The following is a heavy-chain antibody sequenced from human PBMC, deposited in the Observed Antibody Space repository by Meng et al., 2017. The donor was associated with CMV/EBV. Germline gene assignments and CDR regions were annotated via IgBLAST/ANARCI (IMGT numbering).Heavy chain of an antibody. D-gene: IGHD5-24*01. CDR2: IRYDGTNK. J-gene: IGHJ4*02. Sequence: GGSLRLSCAASGFTFSSYGMHWVRQAPGKGLEWVAFIRYDGTNKYYTDSVKGRFTISRDNSKNTLYLQMNSLRAEDTAVYYCAKDFMEGEMATISGDYLGQGTLVTVSS. V-gene: IGHV3-30*02. CDR1: GFTFSSYG. CDR3: AKDFMEGEMATISGDY.